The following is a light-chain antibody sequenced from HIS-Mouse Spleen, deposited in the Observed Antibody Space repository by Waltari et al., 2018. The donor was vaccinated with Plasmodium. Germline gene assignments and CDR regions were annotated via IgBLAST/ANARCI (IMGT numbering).Light chain of an antibody. V-gene: IGKV3-15*01. CDR3: QQYNNWPPLT. CDR2: GAS. Sequence: EIVMTQSPATLSVSPGERATLSCSASQSVSSNLAWYQQKPGQAPRLLLYGASTRATGIPARFSGSGSGTEFTLTISSMQSEDFAVYYGQQYNNWPPLTFGGGTKVEIK. CDR1: QSVSSN. J-gene: IGKJ4*02.